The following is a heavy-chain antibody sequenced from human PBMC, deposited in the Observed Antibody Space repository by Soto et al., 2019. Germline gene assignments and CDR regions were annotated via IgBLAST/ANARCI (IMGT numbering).Heavy chain of an antibody. D-gene: IGHD6-13*01. CDR1: GGTFSSYA. J-gene: IGHJ1*01. V-gene: IGHV1-69*12. CDR3: ARAPVKAGPAEYFQH. CDR2: IIPIFGTA. Sequence: QVQLVQSGAEVKKPGSSVKVSCKASGGTFSSYAISWVRQAPGQGLESMGGIIPIFGTANYAQKFQGRVTITADESTSTAYMELSSLRSEDTAVYYCARAPVKAGPAEYFQHWGQGTLVTVSS.